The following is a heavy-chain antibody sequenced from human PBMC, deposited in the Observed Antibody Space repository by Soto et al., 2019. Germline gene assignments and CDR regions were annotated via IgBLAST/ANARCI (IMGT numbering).Heavy chain of an antibody. V-gene: IGHV3-23*01. D-gene: IGHD1-1*01. Sequence: GGSLRLSCAASGFTFSSYAMSWVRQAPGKGLEWVSAISGSGGSTYYADSVKGRFTISRDNSKNTRYLQMNSLRAEDTAVYYCAKVFGLNWNDPLPGAFDIWGQGTMVTVSS. CDR1: GFTFSSYA. CDR2: ISGSGGST. CDR3: AKVFGLNWNDPLPGAFDI. J-gene: IGHJ3*02.